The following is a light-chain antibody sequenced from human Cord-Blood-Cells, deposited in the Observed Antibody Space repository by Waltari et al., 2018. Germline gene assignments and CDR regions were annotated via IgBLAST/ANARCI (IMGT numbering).Light chain of an antibody. CDR3: CSYAGSSTFVV. V-gene: IGLV2-23*03. CDR2: ECS. Sequence: QSALTQPAPVSGSPGQSITISCPGTSSDVGSYNLVSWYQQHPGKAPKLMIYECSKRPSGVSNRFSGSKSGNTASLTISGLQAEDEADYYCCSYAGSSTFVVFGGGTKLTVL. CDR1: SSDVGSYNL. J-gene: IGLJ2*01.